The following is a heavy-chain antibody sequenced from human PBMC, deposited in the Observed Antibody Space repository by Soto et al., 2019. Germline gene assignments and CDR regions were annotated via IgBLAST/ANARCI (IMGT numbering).Heavy chain of an antibody. V-gene: IGHV4-59*01. D-gene: IGHD6-19*01. CDR2: ISYSGST. Sequence: QVQLQESGPGLVKPSETLSLTCTVSGDSISRFYWSWIRQPPGKGLEWLGYISYSGSTNYSPALRSRVTISADTSKNQFSLKLNAVTDADTVVYYCARDDSTGGFDFWGQGALVTVSS. J-gene: IGHJ4*02. CDR3: ARDDSTGGFDF. CDR1: GDSISRFY.